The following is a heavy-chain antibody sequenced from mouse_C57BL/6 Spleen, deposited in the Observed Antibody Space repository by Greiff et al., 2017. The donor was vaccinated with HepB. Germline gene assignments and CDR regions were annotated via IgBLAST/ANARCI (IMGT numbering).Heavy chain of an antibody. D-gene: IGHD1-1*01. J-gene: IGHJ3*01. Sequence: VQLQQPGAELVKPGASVKMSCKASGYTFTSYWITWVKQRPGQGLEWIGDIYPGSGSTNYNEKFKSKATLTVDTSSSTAYMQLSSLTSEDSAVYYCARGVYYYGSSYRFAYWGQGTLVTVSA. V-gene: IGHV1-55*01. CDR1: GYTFTSYW. CDR3: ARGVYYYGSSYRFAY. CDR2: IYPGSGST.